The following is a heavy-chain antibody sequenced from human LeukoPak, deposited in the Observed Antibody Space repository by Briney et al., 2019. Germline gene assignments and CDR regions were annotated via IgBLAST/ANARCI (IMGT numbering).Heavy chain of an antibody. V-gene: IGHV3-15*01. CDR1: GFTFSNAW. Sequence: PGGSLRLSCAASGFTFSNAWMSWVRQAPGKGLEWVGRIKSKTDGGTTDYAAPVKGRFTISRDDSKNTLYLQMNSLKTEDTAVHYCTTDFRFWWTDYDFDYWGQGTLVTVSS. CDR3: TTDFRFWWTDYDFDY. CDR2: IKSKTDGGTT. D-gene: IGHD4-17*01. J-gene: IGHJ4*02.